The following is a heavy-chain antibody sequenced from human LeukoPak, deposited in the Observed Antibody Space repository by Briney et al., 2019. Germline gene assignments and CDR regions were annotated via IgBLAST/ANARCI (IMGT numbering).Heavy chain of an antibody. V-gene: IGHV3-21*06. CDR2: ISSSSSYM. J-gene: IGHJ6*02. Sequence: PGGSLRLSCAASGFTFSSYTMNWVRQAPGKELEWVSSISSSSSYMYYADSVKGRFTISRDNAKNSLYLQMNSLRAEDTAVYYCARDRDVPAIGMDVWGQGTTVTVSS. CDR1: GFTFSSYT. CDR3: ARDRDVPAIGMDV.